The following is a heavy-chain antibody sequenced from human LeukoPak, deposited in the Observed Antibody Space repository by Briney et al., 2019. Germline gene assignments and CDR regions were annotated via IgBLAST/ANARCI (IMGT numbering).Heavy chain of an antibody. D-gene: IGHD4-23*01. Sequence: SETLSLTCTVSGGFTSPYKWNWIRQPPGKEPEWIGFVYNSGTTSYNPSLKNRVTISVDTSKNQFSLKLSSVTAADTAVYYCARMTTVVTGDYFDYWGQGTLVTVSS. J-gene: IGHJ4*02. CDR1: GGFTSPYK. CDR2: VYNSGTT. V-gene: IGHV4-59*01. CDR3: ARMTTVVTGDYFDY.